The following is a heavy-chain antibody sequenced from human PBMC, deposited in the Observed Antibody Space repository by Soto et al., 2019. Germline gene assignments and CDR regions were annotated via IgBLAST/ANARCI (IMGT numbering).Heavy chain of an antibody. CDR3: ARRRGGYCSGGACYSCLDP. Sequence: SVKVSCKASGYTFSNYETIWVRQATGQGLEWMGWMNPNSGDTVYAQNFQGRVTLTRDTSTSTAYMELSSLRAEDTAVYYCARRRGGYCSGGACYSCLDPWGQGTLVTVSS. D-gene: IGHD2-15*01. CDR1: GYTFSNYE. V-gene: IGHV1-8*01. CDR2: MNPNSGDT. J-gene: IGHJ5*02.